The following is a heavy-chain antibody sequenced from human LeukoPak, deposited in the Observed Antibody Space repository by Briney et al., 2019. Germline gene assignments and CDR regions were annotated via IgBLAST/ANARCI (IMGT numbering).Heavy chain of an antibody. D-gene: IGHD4-17*01. Sequence: GASVKVSCKASGGTFSSYALSWVRQAPGQGLECMGGITPIFGTANYAQKFQGRVTITADESTSTVYMELSSLRSEDTAVYYCATTNPGLRSYYYYYYYMDVWGKGTTVTVSS. CDR2: ITPIFGTA. V-gene: IGHV1-69*13. J-gene: IGHJ6*03. CDR3: ATTNPGLRSYYYYYYYMDV. CDR1: GGTFSSYA.